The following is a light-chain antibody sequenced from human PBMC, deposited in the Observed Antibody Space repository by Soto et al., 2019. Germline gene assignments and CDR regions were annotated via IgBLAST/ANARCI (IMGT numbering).Light chain of an antibody. CDR3: SSYASTSSVV. CDR2: DVS. J-gene: IGLJ2*01. CDR1: SSDVGGYNF. Sequence: QSALTQPASVSGSPGQSITISCTGTSSDVGGYNFVSWYQHHPGKAPKLMIYDVSNRPSGISNRFSGSKSGNTASLTISGLQAEDEADYYCSSYASTSSVVFGGGTQLT. V-gene: IGLV2-14*03.